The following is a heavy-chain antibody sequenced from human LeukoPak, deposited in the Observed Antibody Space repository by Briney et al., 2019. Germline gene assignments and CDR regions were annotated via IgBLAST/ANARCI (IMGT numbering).Heavy chain of an antibody. Sequence: ASVKVSCKASGYTFTSYYLHWVRQAPGQGLEWVGWINPNSGGTKYAQKFQGRVTMTRDTSISTAYMELSRLRSDDTAEYYCARAPFYDSSGYYPSSYYYFQHWGQGTLVTVSS. CDR3: ARAPFYDSSGYYPSSYYYFQH. CDR1: GYTFTSYY. J-gene: IGHJ1*01. CDR2: INPNSGGT. D-gene: IGHD3-22*01. V-gene: IGHV1-2*02.